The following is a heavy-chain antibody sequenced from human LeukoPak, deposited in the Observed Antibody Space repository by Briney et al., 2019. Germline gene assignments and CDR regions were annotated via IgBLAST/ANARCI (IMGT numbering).Heavy chain of an antibody. CDR2: IYYSGST. J-gene: IGHJ4*02. CDR3: ARHGMDAEMRTDWDYIIDY. V-gene: IGHV4-59*08. D-gene: IGHD1-7*01. CDR1: GGSISSYY. Sequence: PSETLSLTCTVSGGSISSYYWSWIRQPPGKGLEWIGYIYYSGSTNYNPSLKSRVTISVGTSKNQFSLKLSSVTAADTAVYYCARHGMDAEMRTDWDYIIDYWGQGTLVTVSS.